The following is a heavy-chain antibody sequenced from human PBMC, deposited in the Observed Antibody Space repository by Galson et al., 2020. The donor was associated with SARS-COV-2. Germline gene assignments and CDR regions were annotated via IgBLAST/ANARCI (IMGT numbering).Heavy chain of an antibody. CDR2: LYWDDGK. Sequence: SGPTLVNLTHTLTLNCTFSRFSLSTSGVGVGWIRQPPGKALEWLALLYWDDGKRYSPSLKRRLTITKATSKNQVVLTMTNMDPVDTATYYWSQRLTAVWGPDRDDWGNGALVTVSS. CDR1: RFSLSTSGVG. J-gene: IGHJ4*01. V-gene: IGHV2-5*02. CDR3: SQRLTAVWGPDRDD. D-gene: IGHD6-25*01.